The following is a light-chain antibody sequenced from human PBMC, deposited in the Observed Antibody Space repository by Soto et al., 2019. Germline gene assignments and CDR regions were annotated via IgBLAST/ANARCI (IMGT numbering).Light chain of an antibody. V-gene: IGKV3-11*01. J-gene: IGKJ4*01. Sequence: IVMSQSPDTLSLNPGDRATLSCRASQSVSSYLAWYQQKPGQAPRLLMYGASQRATGIPDRFSGSGSGTHFTLTISRLEPEDFAVYYCQHYKAFGGGTKV. CDR2: GAS. CDR1: QSVSSY. CDR3: QHYKA.